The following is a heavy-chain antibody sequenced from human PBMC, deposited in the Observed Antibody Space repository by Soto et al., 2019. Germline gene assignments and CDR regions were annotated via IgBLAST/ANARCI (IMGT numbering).Heavy chain of an antibody. CDR3: ARAGWELLGAFDI. CDR2: IHHSGST. CDR1: GGSISSSNW. J-gene: IGHJ3*02. D-gene: IGHD1-26*01. V-gene: IGHV4-4*02. Sequence: KTSETLSLTCAVSGGSISSSNWWSWVRQPPGKGLEWIGEIHHSGSTNYNPSLKSRVTISVDKSKNQFSLKLSSVTAADTAVYYCARAGWELLGAFDIWGQGTMVTVSS.